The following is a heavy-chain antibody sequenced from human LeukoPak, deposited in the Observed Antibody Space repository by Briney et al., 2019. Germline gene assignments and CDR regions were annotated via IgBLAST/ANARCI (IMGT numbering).Heavy chain of an antibody. CDR2: IYHSGAT. V-gene: IGHV4-59*01. Sequence: SETLSLTCTVSGGSISPYYWYWIRQPPGKGLEWIGDIYHSGATNHNPSLKSRVTISVDRSKNQFSLKLSSVTAADTAVYYCARSEYQLPLDYWGQRTLVTVSS. D-gene: IGHD2-2*01. CDR3: ARSEYQLPLDY. J-gene: IGHJ4*02. CDR1: GGSISPYY.